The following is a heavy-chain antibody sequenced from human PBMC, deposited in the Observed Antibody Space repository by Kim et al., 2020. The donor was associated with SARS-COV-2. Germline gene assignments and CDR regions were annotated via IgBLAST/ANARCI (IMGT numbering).Heavy chain of an antibody. J-gene: IGHJ4*02. Sequence: GGSLRLSCAASGFTFSSYAMSWVRQAPGTGLEWVSAISGSGGSTYYADSVKGRFTISRDNSKNTLYLQMNSLRAEDTAVYYCAKDFVGPAAISTSVDYWGQGTLVTVSS. CDR1: GFTFSSYA. V-gene: IGHV3-23*01. D-gene: IGHD2-2*01. CDR3: AKDFVGPAAISTSVDY. CDR2: ISGSGGST.